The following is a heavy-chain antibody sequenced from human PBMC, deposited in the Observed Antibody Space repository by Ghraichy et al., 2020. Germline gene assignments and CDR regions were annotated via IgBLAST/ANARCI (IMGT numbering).Heavy chain of an antibody. J-gene: IGHJ6*02. CDR1: GGSFSGYY. Sequence: SETLSLTCAVYGGSFSGYYWSWIRQPPGKGLVWIGEINHSGSTNYNPSLKSRVTISVDTSKNKFSLKLSSVTAADTAVYYCARYYYDSSGYLAYYYYYGMDVWGQGTTVTVSS. CDR3: ARYYYDSSGYLAYYYYYGMDV. V-gene: IGHV4-34*01. D-gene: IGHD3-22*01. CDR2: INHSGST.